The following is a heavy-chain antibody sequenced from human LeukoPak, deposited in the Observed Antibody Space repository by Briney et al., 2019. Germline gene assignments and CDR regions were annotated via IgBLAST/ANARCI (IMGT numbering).Heavy chain of an antibody. CDR1: GGSINNYY. CDR2: IYYSGST. CDR3: ARVVPSGPYYYGSSGYSPMAFDY. V-gene: IGHV4-59*01. Sequence: SETLTLTCAVSGGSINNYYWSWIRQAPGKGLEWIGYIYYSGSTNYNPSLKRRVTISVDTSKKQFSLKLRSVTAADKALYYCARVVPSGPYYYGSSGYSPMAFDYWGQGTLVSVSS. J-gene: IGHJ4*02. D-gene: IGHD3-22*01.